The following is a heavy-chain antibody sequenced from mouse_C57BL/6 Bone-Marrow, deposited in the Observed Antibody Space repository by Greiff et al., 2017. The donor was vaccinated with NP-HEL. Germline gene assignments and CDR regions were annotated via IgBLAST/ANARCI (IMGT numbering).Heavy chain of an antibody. CDR2: IYPGSGNT. D-gene: IGHD1-1*01. J-gene: IGHJ1*03. CDR3: AGYGGSYDWYFDV. CDR1: GYTFTDYY. V-gene: IGHV1-76*01. Sequence: VQGVESGAELVRPGASVKLSCKASGYTFTDYYINWVKQRPGQGLEWIARIYPGSGNTYYNEKFKGKATLTAEKSSSTAYMQLSSLTSEDSAVYFCAGYGGSYDWYFDVWGTGTTVTVSS.